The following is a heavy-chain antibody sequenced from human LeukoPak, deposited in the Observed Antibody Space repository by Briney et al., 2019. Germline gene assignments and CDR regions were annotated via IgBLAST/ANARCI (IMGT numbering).Heavy chain of an antibody. D-gene: IGHD3-16*01. CDR1: GGSISSYY. CDR2: IYYSGST. CDR3: ARSHSSAVITSEYYHH. V-gene: IGHV4-59*08. J-gene: IGHJ1*01. Sequence: PSETLSLTCTVSGGSISSYYWSWIRQPPGKGLEWIGYIYYSGSTNYNPSLKSRVTISVDTSKNQFSLKLNSVTAADTAVYFCARSHSSAVITSEYYHHWGQGTLVIISS.